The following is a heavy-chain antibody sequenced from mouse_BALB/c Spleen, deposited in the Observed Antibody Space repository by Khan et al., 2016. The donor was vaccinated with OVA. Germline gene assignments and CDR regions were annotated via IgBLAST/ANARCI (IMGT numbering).Heavy chain of an antibody. Sequence: QIQLVQSGPELKKPGETVKLSCKASGYTFTNYGMNWVKQAPGKALKWMGWISTYTGEPTYADDFKGRFAFSLETSASPAYLQINTLKNEDTATYFGTRPPHCSDSLVYWGQGTSVTVSS. D-gene: IGHD2-12*01. CDR3: TRPPHCSDSLVY. CDR1: GYTFTNYG. J-gene: IGHJ4*01. CDR2: ISTYTGEP. V-gene: IGHV9-3-1*01.